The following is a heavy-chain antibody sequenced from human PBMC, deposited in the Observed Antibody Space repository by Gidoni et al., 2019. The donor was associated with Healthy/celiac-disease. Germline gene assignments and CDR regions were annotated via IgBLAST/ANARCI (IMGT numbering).Heavy chain of an antibody. D-gene: IGHD6-19*01. CDR2: IKQDGSEK. Sequence: EVQLVESGGGLVQPGGYLRLSCAASGFTFSSYWMIWVRQAQGNELEWVANIKQDGSEKYYVDSVKCRFTISRDNAKNSLYLQMNSLRAEDTALYYCARGGSPAGMLAVAGLAYYFDYWGQGTLVTVSS. V-gene: IGHV3-7*03. CDR1: GFTFSSYW. J-gene: IGHJ4*02. CDR3: ARGGSPAGMLAVAGLAYYFDY.